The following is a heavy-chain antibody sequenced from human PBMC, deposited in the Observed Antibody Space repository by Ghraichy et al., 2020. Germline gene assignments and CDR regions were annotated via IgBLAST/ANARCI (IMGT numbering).Heavy chain of an antibody. CDR3: ARDRFDQWFRELGYFDL. D-gene: IGHD3-10*01. J-gene: IGHJ2*01. V-gene: IGHV4-59*01. Sequence: SETLSLTCTVSGGSISSYYWSWIRQPPGKGLEWIGYIYYSGSTNYNPSLKSRVTISVDTSKNQFSLKLSSVTAADTAVYYCARDRFDQWFRELGYFDLWGRGTLVTVSS. CDR2: IYYSGST. CDR1: GGSISSYY.